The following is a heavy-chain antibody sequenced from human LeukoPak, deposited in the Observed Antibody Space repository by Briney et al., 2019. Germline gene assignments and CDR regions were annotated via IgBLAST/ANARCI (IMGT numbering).Heavy chain of an antibody. Sequence: ASVKVSCKASRYTFTGYYMHWVRQAPGQGLEWMGWINPNSGDTNYAQKFQGRVTMTRDTSITTVYMELSRLRSDDKAVYFCASGWSITGWYNNWFDPWGQGTLVTVSS. CDR1: RYTFTGYY. J-gene: IGHJ5*02. CDR2: INPNSGDT. V-gene: IGHV1-2*02. CDR3: ASGWSITGWYNNWFDP. D-gene: IGHD6-19*01.